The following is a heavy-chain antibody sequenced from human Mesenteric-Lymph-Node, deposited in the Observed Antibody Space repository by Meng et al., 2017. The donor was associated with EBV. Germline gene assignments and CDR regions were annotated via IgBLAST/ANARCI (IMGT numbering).Heavy chain of an antibody. J-gene: IGHJ4*02. Sequence: WGACMFKPSGSLALTVAVDVESFSGCYLGWVGQAPGKGLEWIGEMNNGGTSNYNPSLESRVTISVDPSKKQFSLNLRSVTAADTAVYYCARVKPSIWFGELFYYFDYWGQGILVTVSS. D-gene: IGHD3-10*01. CDR1: VESFSGCY. CDR2: MNNGGTS. CDR3: ARVKPSIWFGELFYYFDY. V-gene: IGHV4-34*01.